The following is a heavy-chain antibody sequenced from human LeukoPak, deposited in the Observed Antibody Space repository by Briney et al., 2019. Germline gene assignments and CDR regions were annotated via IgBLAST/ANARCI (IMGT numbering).Heavy chain of an antibody. CDR3: AKDQGSSFHKPSAFDI. D-gene: IGHD6-6*01. CDR2: IPYDGSNK. V-gene: IGHV3-30*04. Sequence: GGSLRLSCAASGFTFSSYAMHWVRQAPGKGLEWVALIPYDGSNKYYADSVKGRFTISRDNSKNTLYLQMNSLRAEDTAVYYCAKDQGSSFHKPSAFDIWGQGTMVTVSS. CDR1: GFTFSSYA. J-gene: IGHJ3*02.